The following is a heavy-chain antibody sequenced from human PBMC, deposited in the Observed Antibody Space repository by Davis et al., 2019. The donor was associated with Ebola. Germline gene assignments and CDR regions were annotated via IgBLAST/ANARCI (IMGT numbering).Heavy chain of an antibody. D-gene: IGHD5-12*01. V-gene: IGHV3-30*02. CDR1: GFTFSSHG. J-gene: IGHJ4*02. Sequence: GESLKISCAASGFTFSSHGMHCVRQAPGKGLEWVAVIWYDGSNKYYAASVKGRFTISRDNSKNTLYLQMNSLRAEDTAVYYCAKVGGYDSDDYWGQGTLVTVSS. CDR3: AKVGGYDSDDY. CDR2: IWYDGSNK.